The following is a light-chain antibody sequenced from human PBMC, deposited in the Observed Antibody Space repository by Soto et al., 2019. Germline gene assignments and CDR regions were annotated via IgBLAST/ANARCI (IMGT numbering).Light chain of an antibody. CDR1: QNIRSN. Sequence: EIVMTQSPATLSVSPGERATLPCRASQNIRSNLAWYQQRPGQAPRLLIYGASTRATGIPARFSGSGSGTEFSLTISSLQSEDFAVYYCQEYDDRQHIFGHGTKVDIK. CDR3: QEYDDRQHI. J-gene: IGKJ3*01. CDR2: GAS. V-gene: IGKV3-15*01.